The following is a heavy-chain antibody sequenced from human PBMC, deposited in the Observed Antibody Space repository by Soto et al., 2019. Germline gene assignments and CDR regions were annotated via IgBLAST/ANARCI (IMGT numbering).Heavy chain of an antibody. CDR1: GFTFSSYG. Sequence: KPXESLRLSFAASGFTFSSYGMNWVRQAPGKGLEWVSSISSSSSYIYYADSVKGRFTISRDSSRTTVYLQMRDLRPEDTALYFFATWHLREHAYDIWGQGTMVTVSS. J-gene: IGHJ3*02. V-gene: IGHV3-21*04. CDR2: ISSSSSYI. CDR3: ATWHLREHAYDI. D-gene: IGHD5-12*01.